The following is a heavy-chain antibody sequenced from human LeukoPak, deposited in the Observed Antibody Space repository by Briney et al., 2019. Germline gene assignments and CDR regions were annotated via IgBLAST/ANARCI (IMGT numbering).Heavy chain of an antibody. CDR3: ARQQRGAFGY. J-gene: IGHJ4*02. CDR2: TYYRSKWYN. V-gene: IGHV6-1*01. Sequence: SQTLSLTCAISGDSVSSNTPAWNWIRQSPSRGLEWLGRTYYRSKWYNDYAVSVRSRITINPDTAKNQFSLQLNSVTPEDTAVYYCARQQRGAFGYWGQGTLVTVSS. CDR1: GDSVSSNTPA. D-gene: IGHD6-13*01.